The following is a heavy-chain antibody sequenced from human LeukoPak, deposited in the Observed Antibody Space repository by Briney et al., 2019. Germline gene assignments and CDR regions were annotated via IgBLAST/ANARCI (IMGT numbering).Heavy chain of an antibody. Sequence: GGLLRLSCAASGFTFSDYYMTWIRRAPGKGLEWVSYISSTSDITRYSDSVTGLFTISRDNAKNSLYLQMNTLRAEDTAVYYCAKGSPPVDWGQGTLVTVSS. J-gene: IGHJ4*02. CDR1: GFTFSDYY. CDR3: AKGSPPVD. V-gene: IGHV3-11*05. CDR2: ISSTSDIT.